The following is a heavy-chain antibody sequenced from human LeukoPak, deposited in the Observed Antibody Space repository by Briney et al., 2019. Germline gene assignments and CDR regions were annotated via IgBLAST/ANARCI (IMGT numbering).Heavy chain of an antibody. J-gene: IGHJ5*02. D-gene: IGHD3-10*01. CDR1: GGPISSYY. CDR3: ARRGSSSGKNNWFDP. V-gene: IGHV4-59*01. Sequence: PSETLSLTCTVSGGPISSYYWSWIRQPPGKGLEWIGYIYYSGSTNYNPSLKSRVTISVDTSKNQFSLKLSSVTAADTAVYHCARRGSSSGKNNWFDPWGQGTLVTVSS. CDR2: IYYSGST.